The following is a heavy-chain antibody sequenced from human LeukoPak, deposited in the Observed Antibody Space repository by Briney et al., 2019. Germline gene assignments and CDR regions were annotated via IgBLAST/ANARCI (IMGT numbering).Heavy chain of an antibody. Sequence: SETLSLTCTVSGGSISSGSYYWSWIRQPAGKGLEWIGRIYTSGSTNYNPSLKSRVTISVDTSKNQFSLQLSSVTAADTAVYYCAGAYCSSTSCHWGVIGGFDYWGQGTLVTVSS. J-gene: IGHJ4*02. CDR2: IYTSGST. CDR1: GGSISSGSYY. CDR3: AGAYCSSTSCHWGVIGGFDY. D-gene: IGHD2-2*01. V-gene: IGHV4-61*02.